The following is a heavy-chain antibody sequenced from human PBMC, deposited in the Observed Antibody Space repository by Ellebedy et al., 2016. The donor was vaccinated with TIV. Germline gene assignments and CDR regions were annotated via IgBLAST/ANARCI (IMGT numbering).Heavy chain of an antibody. D-gene: IGHD3-22*01. V-gene: IGHV1-2*02. CDR2: INPNSGGT. CDR3: ARDPNSSGYYGRFDI. J-gene: IGHJ3*02. Sequence: ASVKVSCKASGYTFTGYYMHWVRQASGQGLEWMGWINPNSGGTNYAQKFQGRVTMTRDTSISTAYMELSRLRSDDTAVYYCARDPNSSGYYGRFDIWGQGTMVTVSS. CDR1: GYTFTGYY.